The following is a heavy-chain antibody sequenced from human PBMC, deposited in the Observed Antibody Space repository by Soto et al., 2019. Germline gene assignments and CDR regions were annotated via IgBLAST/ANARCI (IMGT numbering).Heavy chain of an antibody. V-gene: IGHV4-34*01. CDR1: GVSLSGSF. CDR3: ARGWAGAFDI. Sequence: QVRLQQWGAGLLKPSETLSLTCDIYGVSLSGSFWSLLRQPPGKGLEWIGEVTHIGNTRYNASLKSRVTISPDTSKTQFSLRLSSVPVADTAVYYCARGWAGAFDIWGQGTMVTASS. CDR2: VTHIGNT. J-gene: IGHJ3*02. D-gene: IGHD7-27*01.